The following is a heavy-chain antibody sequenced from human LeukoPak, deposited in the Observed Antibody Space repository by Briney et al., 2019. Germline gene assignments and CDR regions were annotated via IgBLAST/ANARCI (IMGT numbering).Heavy chain of an antibody. CDR3: ARWRGSTSERSDY. CDR2: IKQDGSAK. Sequence: RTGGSLRLFCTASGFTFSDYWMTWVRQAPGKGLEWVANIKQDGSAKYYVDSVKGRFTISRDNAKNSLYLQMDSLRVEDTATYYCARWRGSTSERSDYWGQGTLVTVSS. J-gene: IGHJ4*02. CDR1: GFTFSDYW. V-gene: IGHV3-7*01. D-gene: IGHD2-2*01.